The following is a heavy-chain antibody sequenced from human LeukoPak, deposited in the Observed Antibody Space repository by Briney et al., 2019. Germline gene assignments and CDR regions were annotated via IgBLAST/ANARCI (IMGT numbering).Heavy chain of an antibody. J-gene: IGHJ4*02. CDR3: ARERAQVSFGVVQYYFDY. CDR1: GGTFSSYA. CDR2: IIPIFGTA. V-gene: IGHV1-69*05. D-gene: IGHD3-3*01. Sequence: ASVKVSCKASGGTFSSYAISWVRRAPGQGLEWMGGIIPIFGTANYAQKFQGRVTITTDESTSTAYMELSSLRSEDTAVYYCARERAQVSFGVVQYYFDYWGQGTLVTVSS.